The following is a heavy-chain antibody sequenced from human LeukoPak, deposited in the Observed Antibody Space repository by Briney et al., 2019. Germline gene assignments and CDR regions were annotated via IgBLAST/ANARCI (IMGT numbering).Heavy chain of an antibody. D-gene: IGHD2-15*01. CDR3: ARDQGRSGLDY. J-gene: IGHJ4*02. CDR1: GFTFSSYW. V-gene: IGHV3-74*01. Sequence: GGSLRLSCAASGFTFSSYWMHWVRQAPGKGLVWVSRINTDGSSTSYADSVKGRFTISRDNAKNSLYLQMNSLRAEDTAVYYCARDQGRSGLDYWGQGTLVTVSS. CDR2: INTDGSST.